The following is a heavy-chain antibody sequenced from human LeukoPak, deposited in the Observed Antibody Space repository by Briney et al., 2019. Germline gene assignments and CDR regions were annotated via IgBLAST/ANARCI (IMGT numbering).Heavy chain of an antibody. D-gene: IGHD3/OR15-3a*01. V-gene: IGHV4-39*07. CDR3: ARDLYDFCSGYYPFDY. CDR2: IYYSGST. J-gene: IGHJ4*02. Sequence: PSETLSLTYTVSGGSISSSSYYWGWIRQPPGKGLEWIGSIYYSGSTYYNPSLKSRVTISVDTSKNQFSLKLSSVTAADTAVYYCARDLYDFCSGYYPFDYWGQGTLVTVSS. CDR1: GGSISSSSYY.